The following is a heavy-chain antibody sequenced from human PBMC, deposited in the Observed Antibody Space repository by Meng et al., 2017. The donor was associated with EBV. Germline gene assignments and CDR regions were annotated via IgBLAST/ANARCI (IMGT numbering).Heavy chain of an antibody. CDR2: IIPIFGTA. Sequence: GQLVQAGAEVKKPGSSVKVSCKASGGTFNSYAISWVRQARGQVLEWMGGIIPIFGTANYAQKFQGRVTITTDESTSTAYMELSSLRSEDTDVYYCARDPSSSSPYFDYWGQGTLVTVSS. V-gene: IGHV1-69*01. CDR3: ARDPSSSSPYFDY. CDR1: GGTFNSYA. D-gene: IGHD6-6*01. J-gene: IGHJ4*02.